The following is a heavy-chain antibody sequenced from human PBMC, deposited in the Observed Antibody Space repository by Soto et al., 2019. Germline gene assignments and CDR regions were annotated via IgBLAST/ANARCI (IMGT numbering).Heavy chain of an antibody. V-gene: IGHV3-23*01. CDR1: GLNFRAYA. D-gene: IGHD4-4*01. CDR3: AKDEGTSSTVFDY. J-gene: IGHJ4*02. Sequence: GGSLRLSCVASGLNFRAYAMGWVRQAPGKGLEWVSSITATDGNTYYADSVRGRFTISRDNSRNFLFLQMNGLRPEDSALYYCAKDEGTSSTVFDYWGQGTLVTVSS. CDR2: ITATDGNT.